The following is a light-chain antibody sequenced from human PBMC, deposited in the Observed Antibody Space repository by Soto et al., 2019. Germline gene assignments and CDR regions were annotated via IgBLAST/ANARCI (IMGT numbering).Light chain of an antibody. CDR2: GAS. CDR1: QSVSSNY. V-gene: IGKV3-20*01. J-gene: IGKJ1*01. Sequence: IVLTQSPGTLSLSPGERATLSCRASQSVSSNYLAWYQRKPGQAPRLLIYGASSRASGIPDRFSGSGSGTDFTLTISRLEPEDFAVYYCQQYGRSWTFGQGTKVEIK. CDR3: QQYGRSWT.